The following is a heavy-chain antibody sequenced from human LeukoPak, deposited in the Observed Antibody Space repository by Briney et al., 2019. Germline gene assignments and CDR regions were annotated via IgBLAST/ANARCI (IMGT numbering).Heavy chain of an antibody. CDR2: INPNSGGT. V-gene: IGHV1-2*02. CDR1: GYTFTGYY. D-gene: IGHD6-13*01. Sequence: VASVRVSCKASGYTFTGYYMHWVRQAPGQGLEWMGWINPNSGGTNYAQKSQGRVTITRDTSLSTAYMELSRLRSDDTAVYYCARVAYSSSWYVYWGQGTLVTVSS. CDR3: ARVAYSSSWYVY. J-gene: IGHJ4*02.